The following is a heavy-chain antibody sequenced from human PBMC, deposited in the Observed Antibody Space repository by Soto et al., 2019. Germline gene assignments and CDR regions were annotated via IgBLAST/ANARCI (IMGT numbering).Heavy chain of an antibody. D-gene: IGHD1-26*01. J-gene: IGHJ1*01. V-gene: IGHV1-24*01. CDR3: ATGRVGATVVLGDGYFQH. Sequence: ASVKVSCKVSGYTLTELSMHWVRQAPGKGLEWMGGFDPEDGETIYAQKFQGRVTMNEDTSTDTAYMEMSSLRSEDTAVYSCATGRVGATVVLGDGYFQHWGQGTLVPVSS. CDR2: FDPEDGET. CDR1: GYTLTELS.